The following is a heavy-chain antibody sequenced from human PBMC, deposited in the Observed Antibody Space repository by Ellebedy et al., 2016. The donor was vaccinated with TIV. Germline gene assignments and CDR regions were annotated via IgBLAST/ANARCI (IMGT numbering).Heavy chain of an antibody. V-gene: IGHV3-74*03. CDR3: ARGDGSSGWYFDY. CDR1: GLTFSSYW. CDR2: ISSEGSTT. D-gene: IGHD6-19*01. Sequence: GGSLRLSXAASGLTFSSYWMHWVRQAQGKGLVWVSRISSEGSTTTYADSARGRFTISRDNAKNTLYLQMNSLRAEDTAVYYCARGDGSSGWYFDYWGQGTLVTVSS. J-gene: IGHJ4*02.